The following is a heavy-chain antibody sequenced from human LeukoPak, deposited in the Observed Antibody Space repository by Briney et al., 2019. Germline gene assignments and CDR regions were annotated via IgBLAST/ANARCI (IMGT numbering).Heavy chain of an antibody. J-gene: IGHJ6*04. CDR3: AKDPPFGDYYYHVDV. CDR1: GFTFSTSA. CDR2: ISASGGST. Sequence: PGGSLRLSCAASGFTFSTSAMSWVRQAPGKGLEWVSAISASGGSTYYADSVKGRFTISRDNSKSTLYLRMDSLRGEDTAVYYCAKDPPFGDYYYHVDVWGKGTTVTVSS. V-gene: IGHV3-23*01. D-gene: IGHD3-10*01.